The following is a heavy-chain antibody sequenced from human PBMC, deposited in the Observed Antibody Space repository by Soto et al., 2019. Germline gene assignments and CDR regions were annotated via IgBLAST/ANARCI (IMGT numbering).Heavy chain of an antibody. Sequence: EVQLVESGGGSVQPGGSLRLSCAASGFTFSSYDFHWVRQATGKRLEWVSGIGTTGDTYYPGSVKGRFSISRENVKNSLYLQMNSLRVGDTAVYYCARARYSSISQYYYYGLDVWGQGTTVTVSS. J-gene: IGHJ6*02. CDR1: GFTFSSYD. CDR3: ARARYSSISQYYYYGLDV. CDR2: IGTTGDT. D-gene: IGHD6-13*01. V-gene: IGHV3-13*01.